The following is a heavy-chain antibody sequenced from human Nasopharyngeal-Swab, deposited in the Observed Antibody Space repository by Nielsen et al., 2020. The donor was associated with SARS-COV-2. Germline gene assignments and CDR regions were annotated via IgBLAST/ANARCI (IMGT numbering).Heavy chain of an antibody. V-gene: IGHV3-7*01. CDR3: VRLSIATAGVDY. CDR2: IKQDGSEK. Sequence: GGSLRLSCAASGFTFSSYAMSWVRQAPGKGLEWVANIKQDGSEKYYVDSVKGRFTISRDNAKNSLYLQMNSLRAEDTAVFYCVRLSIATAGVDYWGQGTLVTVSS. CDR1: GFTFSSYA. J-gene: IGHJ4*02. D-gene: IGHD6-13*01.